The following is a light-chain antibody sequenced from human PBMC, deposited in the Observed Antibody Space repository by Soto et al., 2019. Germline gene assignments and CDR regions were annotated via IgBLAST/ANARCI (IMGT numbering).Light chain of an antibody. CDR1: QSVSSN. V-gene: IGKV3D-15*01. J-gene: IGKJ3*01. CDR2: GAS. CDR3: QQYNTWPFT. Sequence: EIVMTQSPATLSVSPGERATLSCRASQSVSSNLAWYQQKPGQAPRLLIYGASTRATGIPARFSGSGSGTEFTLTISSLQSEDFAVYYCQQYNTWPFTFGPGTKVDIQ.